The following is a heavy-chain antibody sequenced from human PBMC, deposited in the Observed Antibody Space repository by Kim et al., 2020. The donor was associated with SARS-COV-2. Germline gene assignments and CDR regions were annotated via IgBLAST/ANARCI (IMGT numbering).Heavy chain of an antibody. CDR3: ARDRGEVWSGYDYYYYYGMDV. Sequence: SVKVSCKASGGTFSSYTISWVRQAPGQGLEWMGRIIPILGIANYAQKFQGRVTITADKSTSTAYMELSSLRSEDTAVYYCARDRGEVWSGYDYYYYYGMDVWGQGTTVTVSS. CDR1: GGTFSSYT. D-gene: IGHD3-3*01. V-gene: IGHV1-69*04. CDR2: IIPILGIA. J-gene: IGHJ6*02.